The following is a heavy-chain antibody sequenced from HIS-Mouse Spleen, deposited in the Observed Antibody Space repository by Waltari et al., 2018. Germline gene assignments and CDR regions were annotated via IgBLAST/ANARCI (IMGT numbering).Heavy chain of an antibody. J-gene: IGHJ2*01. CDR3: ARESPYSSSWYDWYFDL. CDR1: GGSISSSSYY. V-gene: IGHV4-39*07. D-gene: IGHD6-13*01. Sequence: QLQLQESGPGLVKPSETLSLTCTVSGGSISSSSYYWGWIRQPPGKGLEGIGSIYYSGSTYYNRSIKSRVTISVDTSKNQFSLKLSSVTAADTAVYYCARESPYSSSWYDWYFDLWGRGTLVTVSS. CDR2: IYYSGST.